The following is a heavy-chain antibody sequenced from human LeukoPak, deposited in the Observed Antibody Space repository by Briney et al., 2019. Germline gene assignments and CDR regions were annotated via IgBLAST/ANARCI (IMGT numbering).Heavy chain of an antibody. D-gene: IGHD3-22*01. J-gene: IGHJ5*02. CDR2: IYYSGST. CDR3: ARHLNYYDSSGYYPTFDP. Sequence: PSETLSLTCTVSGGSISSYYWSWIRQPPGKGMEWIGYIYYSGSTNYNPSLKSGVTISVGSSKNQFSVKLSSVTAADTAVYYCARHLNYYDSSGYYPTFDPWGQGTLVTVSS. CDR1: GGSISSYY. V-gene: IGHV4-59*08.